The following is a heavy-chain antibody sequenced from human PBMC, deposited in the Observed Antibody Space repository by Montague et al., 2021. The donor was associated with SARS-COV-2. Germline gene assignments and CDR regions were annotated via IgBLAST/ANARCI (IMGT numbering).Heavy chain of an antibody. J-gene: IGHJ4*02. CDR3: ARGGEWSSSSLPDY. CDR1: GFTFGGYD. V-gene: IGHV3-13*04. D-gene: IGHD6-6*01. Sequence: SLRLSCAASGFTFGGYDMNWVRQAPGKGLEWVSAIGIGGDTYYLGSVKGRFIISRESAKNSLYLQMNSPRVGDTAVYYCARGGEWSSSSLPDYWGQGTLVTVSS. CDR2: IGIGGDT.